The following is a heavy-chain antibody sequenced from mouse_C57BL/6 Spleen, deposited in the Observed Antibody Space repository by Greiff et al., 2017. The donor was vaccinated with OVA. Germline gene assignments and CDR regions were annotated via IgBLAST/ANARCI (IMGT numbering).Heavy chain of an antibody. CDR1: GYTFTSSW. Sequence: QVQLQQPGTELVKPGASVKLSCKASGYTFTSSWMPWVKPRPGQVLEWIGNLTPSTGGTNYNEKFKRTATLTVDKSSSTAYMQLSSLTSEDSAVYDCARSELTYAMDYWGQGTSVTVSS. J-gene: IGHJ4*01. CDR3: ARSELTYAMDY. CDR2: LTPSTGGT. V-gene: IGHV1-53*01.